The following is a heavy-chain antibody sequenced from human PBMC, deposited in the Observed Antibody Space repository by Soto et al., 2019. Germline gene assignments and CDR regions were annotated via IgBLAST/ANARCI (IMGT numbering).Heavy chain of an antibody. D-gene: IGHD6-6*01. J-gene: IGHJ4*02. CDR1: GLTVSRTQ. CDR3: ARAREPEYSSSIFFDY. Sequence: PGGSVRLSCAVSGLTVSRTQMSWVRQAPGKGLQWVSAIYSGGSTYYANAVKGRFTISRDISENTVYLELDKLTVDDTAVYYCARAREPEYSSSIFFDYWGRGTLVTVSS. V-gene: IGHV3-53*01. CDR2: IYSGGST.